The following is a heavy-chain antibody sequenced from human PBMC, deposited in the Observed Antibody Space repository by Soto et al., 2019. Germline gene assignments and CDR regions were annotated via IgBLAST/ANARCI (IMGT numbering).Heavy chain of an antibody. CDR2: ISGSGGST. V-gene: IGHV3-23*01. CDR1: GFTVISYA. CDR3: AKAREAHGGWYRYYYGMDV. J-gene: IGHJ6*02. Sequence: GGSLRLSCAASGFTVISYAMSWVRQAPGKGLKWVSAISGSGGSTYYADSVKGRFTISRDNSKNTLYLQMNSLRAEDTAVYYCAKAREAHGGWYRYYYGMDVRGQGTTVTVSS. D-gene: IGHD6-19*01.